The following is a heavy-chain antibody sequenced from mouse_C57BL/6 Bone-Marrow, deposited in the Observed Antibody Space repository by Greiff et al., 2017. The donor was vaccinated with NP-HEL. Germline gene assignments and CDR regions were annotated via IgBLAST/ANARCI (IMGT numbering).Heavy chain of an antibody. D-gene: IGHD1-1*01. Sequence: QVKLQQPGAELVKPGASVKLSCKASGYTFTSYWMHWVKQRPGQGLEWIGMIHPNSGSNNYNEKFKSKATLTVDKSTSTAYMQLRSLTSEDAAVYYGARWATEVVYWYFDDWGKGTTVTVSS. J-gene: IGHJ1*03. CDR1: GYTFTSYW. V-gene: IGHV1-64*01. CDR2: IHPNSGSN. CDR3: ARWATEVVYWYFDD.